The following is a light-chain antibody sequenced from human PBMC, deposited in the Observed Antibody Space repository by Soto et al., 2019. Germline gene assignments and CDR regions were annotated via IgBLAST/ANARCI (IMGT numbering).Light chain of an antibody. CDR3: KQYGSSPWT. V-gene: IGKV3-20*01. Sequence: EIVLTQSPGTLSLSPGERATLSCRASQSVSSSYLAWYQQKPGQAPRLLIYGESSRATAIPDRFSGSGSGTDFTLPIRRQEPEDFAVYYCKQYGSSPWTFGQGTKVEIK. J-gene: IGKJ1*01. CDR1: QSVSSSY. CDR2: GES.